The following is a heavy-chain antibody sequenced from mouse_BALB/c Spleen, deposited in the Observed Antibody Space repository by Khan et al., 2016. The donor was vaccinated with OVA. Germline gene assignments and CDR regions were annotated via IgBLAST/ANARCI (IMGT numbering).Heavy chain of an antibody. CDR2: ISSGSSTI. CDR3: AIGYGAY. J-gene: IGHJ3*01. V-gene: IGHV5-17*02. CDR1: GFTFSSFG. D-gene: IGHD2-2*01. Sequence: EVKLVESGGGLVQPGGSRKLSCAASGFTFSSFGMHWVRQAPEKGLEWVAYISSGSSTIYYADTVKGRFTISRDNPKNTLFLQMTSLRSEDTAMYYCAIGYGAYWGQGTLVTVSA.